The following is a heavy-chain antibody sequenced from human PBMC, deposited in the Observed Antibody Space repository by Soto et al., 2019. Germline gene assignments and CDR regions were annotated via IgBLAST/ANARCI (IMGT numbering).Heavy chain of an antibody. Sequence: PSETLSLTCTVSGGSISSYYWSWIRQPPGKGLEWIGYIYYSGSTNYNPSLKSQVTISVDTSKNQFSLKLSSVTAADTAVYYCARRFRTYYDFWSGYSLFEYWGQGTLVTVSS. J-gene: IGHJ4*02. CDR1: GGSISSYY. D-gene: IGHD3-3*01. V-gene: IGHV4-59*08. CDR3: ARRFRTYYDFWSGYSLFEY. CDR2: IYYSGST.